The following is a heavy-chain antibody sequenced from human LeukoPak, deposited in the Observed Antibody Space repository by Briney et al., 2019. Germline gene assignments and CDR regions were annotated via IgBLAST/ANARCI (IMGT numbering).Heavy chain of an antibody. CDR3: ARRRYNWNAIDY. D-gene: IGHD1-20*01. Sequence: GGSLRLSCAASGFTFSDYYMSWIRQAPGKGLEWVSYISSSGNTIYYADSVKGRFTISRDNAKNSLYLQMNSLRAENTAVYYCARRRYNWNAIDYWGQGTLVTVSS. V-gene: IGHV3-11*01. CDR1: GFTFSDYY. CDR2: ISSSGNTI. J-gene: IGHJ4*02.